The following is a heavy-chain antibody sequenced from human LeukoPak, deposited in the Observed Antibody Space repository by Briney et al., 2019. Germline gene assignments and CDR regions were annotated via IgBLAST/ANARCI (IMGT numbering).Heavy chain of an antibody. CDR2: ISSNGGST. J-gene: IGHJ5*02. D-gene: IGHD1-26*01. CDR1: GFTFSSYA. V-gene: IGHV3-64*01. CDR3: ARQSGSYYGSWFDP. Sequence: PGGSLRLSCAASGFTFSSYAMHWVRQAPGKGLEYVSAISSNGGSTYYANSVRGRFTISRDNSKNTLYLQMGSLRAEDMAVYYCARQSGSYYGSWFDPWGQGTLVTVSS.